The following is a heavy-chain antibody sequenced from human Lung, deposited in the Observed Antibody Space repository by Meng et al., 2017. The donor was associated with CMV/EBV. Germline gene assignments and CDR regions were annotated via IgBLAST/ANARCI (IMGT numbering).Heavy chain of an antibody. CDR3: ARVDCSGTSCFKGLDGDFDY. CDR2: MYHGGAT. V-gene: IGHV4-30-4*01. D-gene: IGHD2-2*01. CDR1: GEYY. Sequence: GEYYWSWIRQSPGKGLEWIGYMYHGGATHYNSSLESRVTISVDASKNQFSLKLSSVTAADTAVYYCARVDCSGTSCFKGLDGDFDYWGQGTLVTVSS. J-gene: IGHJ4*02.